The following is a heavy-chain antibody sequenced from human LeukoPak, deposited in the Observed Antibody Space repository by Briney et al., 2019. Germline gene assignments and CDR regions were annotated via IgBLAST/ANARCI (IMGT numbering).Heavy chain of an antibody. CDR2: ISSSGSTI. V-gene: IGHV3-11*04. Sequence: GGSLRLSCAASGFTFSDYYMSWIRQAPGMGLEWVSYISSSGSTIYYADSVKGRFTISRDNAKNSLYLQMNSLRAEDTAVYYCASGYYDFWSGYYYWGQGTLVTVSS. CDR1: GFTFSDYY. CDR3: ASGYYDFWSGYYY. J-gene: IGHJ4*02. D-gene: IGHD3-3*01.